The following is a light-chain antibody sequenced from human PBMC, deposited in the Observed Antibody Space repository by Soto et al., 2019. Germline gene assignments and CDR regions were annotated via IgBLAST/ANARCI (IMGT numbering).Light chain of an antibody. V-gene: IGKV1-5*03. CDR1: QSISRQ. CDR3: LQYHSYWT. Sequence: DIQMTQSPSTLSASVGDRVSITCRASQSISRQLAWYQQKPGKAPNLLIYQASNLETVVPSRFTGSGSGTKFTLTLSLLQLVDLVVFFSLQYHSYWTFGLGTKVEVK. J-gene: IGKJ1*01. CDR2: QAS.